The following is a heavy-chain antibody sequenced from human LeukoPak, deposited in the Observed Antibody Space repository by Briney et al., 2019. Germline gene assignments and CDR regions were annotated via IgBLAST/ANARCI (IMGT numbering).Heavy chain of an antibody. CDR2: INHSGST. D-gene: IGHD2-15*01. Sequence: PSETLSLTCAVYGGSFSGYYWSWIRQPPGKGLEWIGEINHSGSTNYNPSLKSRVTISVDRSKNQFSLKLSSVTAADTAVYYCARGYCSSGSCYSSYYYSYMDVWGKGTTVTVSS. CDR3: ARGYCSSGSCYSSYYYSYMDV. V-gene: IGHV4-34*01. J-gene: IGHJ6*03. CDR1: GGSFSGYY.